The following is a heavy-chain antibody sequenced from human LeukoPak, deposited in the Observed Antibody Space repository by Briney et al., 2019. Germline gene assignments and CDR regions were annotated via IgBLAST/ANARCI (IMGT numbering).Heavy chain of an antibody. CDR2: INQDGSEK. V-gene: IGHV3-7*05. CDR1: GFTFSYYW. D-gene: IGHD3-10*01. CDR3: ARDDGAGGAFDI. J-gene: IGHJ3*02. Sequence: GGSLRLSCAASGFTFSYYWMSWVRQAPGKGLEWVANINQDGSEKYYVDSVKGRFTISRDNAKNSPYLQMNSLRAEDTAVYYCARDDGAGGAFDIWGQGTMVTVSS.